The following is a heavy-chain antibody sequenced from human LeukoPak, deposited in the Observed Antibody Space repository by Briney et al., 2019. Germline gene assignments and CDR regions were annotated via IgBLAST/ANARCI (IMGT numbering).Heavy chain of an antibody. V-gene: IGHV1-2*02. D-gene: IGHD3-10*01. CDR1: GYTFTDYF. J-gene: IGHJ5*02. CDR2: IHPNSGGT. Sequence: ASVKVSCKASGYTFTDYFLHWVRQAPGQGLELMGCIHPNSGGTNYAKKFQGRVTIPADESTRTAYMELSSLRSEDTALYYCASDYYGSGSYYNFGRFDPWGQGTLVTVSS. CDR3: ASDYYGSGSYYNFGRFDP.